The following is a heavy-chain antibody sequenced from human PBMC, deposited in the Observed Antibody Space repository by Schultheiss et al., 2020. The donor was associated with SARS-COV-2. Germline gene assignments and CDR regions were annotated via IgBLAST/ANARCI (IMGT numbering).Heavy chain of an antibody. CDR1: GYTFTNYV. D-gene: IGHD3-10*01. J-gene: IGHJ4*02. Sequence: ASVKVSCKASGYTFTNYVINWVRQTSGQGLEWLGCMNPKNGHPGYAQRFQGRVTMTRNTSISTIYMELRSLRSDDTALYYCARSGSSGVLDYWGQGTLVTVSS. V-gene: IGHV1-8*01. CDR3: ARSGSSGVLDY. CDR2: MNPKNGHP.